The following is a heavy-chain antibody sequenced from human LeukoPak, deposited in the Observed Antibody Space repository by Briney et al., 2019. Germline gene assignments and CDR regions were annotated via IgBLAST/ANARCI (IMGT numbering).Heavy chain of an antibody. Sequence: SETLSFTCTVSGGSVSSGSYYWSWIRQPPGKGLEWIGYIYYSGSTNYNPSLKSRVTISVDTSKNQFSLKLSSVTAADTAVYYCARVGGGASGWYGKHFDYWGQGTLVTVSS. V-gene: IGHV4-61*01. CDR2: IYYSGST. D-gene: IGHD6-19*01. J-gene: IGHJ4*02. CDR3: ARVGGGASGWYGKHFDY. CDR1: GGSVSSGSYY.